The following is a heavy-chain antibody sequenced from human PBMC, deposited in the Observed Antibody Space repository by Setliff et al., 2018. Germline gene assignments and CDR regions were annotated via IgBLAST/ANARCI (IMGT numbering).Heavy chain of an antibody. V-gene: IGHV4-4*08. CDR2: SSTSGCT. Sequence: SETLSLTCTVSGDSWSWIRQPPGKGLEWIGYSSTSGCTNCNPSLESRVTISVDSSKNQVSLKLSSVTAADTALYYCARESRFGYSGYDCAFDYWGQGMLVTVSS. CDR1: GDS. D-gene: IGHD5-12*01. J-gene: IGHJ4*02. CDR3: ARESRFGYSGYDCAFDY.